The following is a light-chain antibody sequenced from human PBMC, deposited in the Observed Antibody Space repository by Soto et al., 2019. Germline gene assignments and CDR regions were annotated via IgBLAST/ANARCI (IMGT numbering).Light chain of an antibody. V-gene: IGKV1-12*01. CDR3: QQADSFPIT. CDR1: QGLKF. Sequence: MPMTQSTSSVSASVGATVTITCRASQGLKFLAWYQQTRGKAPRILSYEATNLQRGVPPRCRGSGSGTDFTLTISSLQPEDFATYFCQQADSFPITFGQGTRLEI. J-gene: IGKJ5*01. CDR2: EAT.